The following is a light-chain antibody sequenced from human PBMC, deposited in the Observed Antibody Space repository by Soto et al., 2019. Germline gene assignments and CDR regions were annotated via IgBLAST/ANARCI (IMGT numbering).Light chain of an antibody. CDR1: QSLLHIAGQTH. CDR3: FQSTHLPPT. V-gene: IGKV2D-29*02. J-gene: IGKJ5*01. Sequence: DVVLTQSPLSLSVTPGQPASVSFRSSQSLLHIAGQTHLFWYLQKPGQSPQLLIYEVSNRFSGVPDRFSGSGSGTDFTLTISRVEAEDVGLYYCFQSTHLPPTFGQGTRLAIK. CDR2: EVS.